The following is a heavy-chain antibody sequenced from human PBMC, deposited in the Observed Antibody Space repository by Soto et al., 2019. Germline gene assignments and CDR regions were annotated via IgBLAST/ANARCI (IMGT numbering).Heavy chain of an antibody. CDR2: IYYSGST. J-gene: IGHJ6*03. CDR3: ARDHPQGLMDV. V-gene: IGHV4-59*01. Sequence: SLTCTVSGGSTSSYYWSWIRQPPGKGLEWIGYIYYSGSTNYNPSLKSRVTISVDTSKNQFSLKLSSVTAADTAVYYCARDHPQGLMDVWGKGTTVTVSS. CDR1: GGSTSSYY.